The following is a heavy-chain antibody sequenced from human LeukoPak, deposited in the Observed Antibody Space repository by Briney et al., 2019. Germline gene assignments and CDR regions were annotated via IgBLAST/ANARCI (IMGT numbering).Heavy chain of an antibody. J-gene: IGHJ4*02. CDR2: ISSSSSYI. V-gene: IGHV3-21*01. CDR1: GFSFYDAW. CDR3: ARGGTTVVTATDY. Sequence: PGGSLRLSCATSGFSFYDAWLSWVRQAPGKGLEWVSSISSSSSYIYYADSVKGRFTISRDNAKNSLYLQMNSLRAEDTAVYYCARGGTTVVTATDYWGQGTLVTVSS. D-gene: IGHD4-23*01.